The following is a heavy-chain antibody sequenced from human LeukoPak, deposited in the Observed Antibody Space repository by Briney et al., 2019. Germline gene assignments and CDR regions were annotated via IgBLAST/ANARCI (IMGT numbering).Heavy chain of an antibody. CDR3: AKAGDTFGGVIPFDP. Sequence: GGSLRLSCAASGFTFSSYAMSWVRQAPGKGLEWVSAISGSGGSTYYADSVKGRFTISRDNSKNTLYLQMNSLRAEDTAVYYCAKAGDTFGGVIPFDPWDQGTLVTVSS. D-gene: IGHD3-16*02. CDR1: GFTFSSYA. V-gene: IGHV3-23*01. CDR2: ISGSGGST. J-gene: IGHJ5*02.